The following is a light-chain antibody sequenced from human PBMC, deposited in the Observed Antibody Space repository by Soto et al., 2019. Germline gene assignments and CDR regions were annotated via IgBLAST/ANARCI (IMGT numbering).Light chain of an antibody. J-gene: IGKJ2*01. CDR3: QQYDSLPRT. CDR1: QDISNS. V-gene: IGKV1-33*01. CDR2: DAS. Sequence: DIQMTQSPPFLSASVGDRVTITCQASQDISNSLNWYQQKPGKAPKLLIYDASNLETGVPSRFSGSGSGTDFTFTISSLQPEDIVTYYCQQYDSLPRTFGQGTKLEIK.